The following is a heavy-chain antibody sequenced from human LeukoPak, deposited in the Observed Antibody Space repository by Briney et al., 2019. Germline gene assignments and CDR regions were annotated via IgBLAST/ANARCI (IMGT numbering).Heavy chain of an antibody. CDR3: ARDQRCSRYDGGCDQWYFDL. J-gene: IGHJ2*01. Sequence: SETLSLTCTVSGGSISGYYWSWLRQPPGKGLEWIGYIYHNAFTHYNPSLRSRVTISVATSRNQFSLKLTPATAADTAIYYCARDQRCSRYDGGCDQWYFDLWGRGTLVTVSS. V-gene: IGHV4-59*01. D-gene: IGHD5-12*01. CDR2: IYHNAFT. CDR1: GGSISGYY.